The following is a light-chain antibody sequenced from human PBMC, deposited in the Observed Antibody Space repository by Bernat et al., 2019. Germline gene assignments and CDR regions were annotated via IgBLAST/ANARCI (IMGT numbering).Light chain of an antibody. V-gene: IGLV4-60*03. J-gene: IGLJ3*02. CDR1: SGHSSYI. Sequence: QPVLTQSSSASASLGSSVKLTCTLSSGHSSYIIAWHQQQPGKAPRYLMKLEGSGSYNKGSGVPDRFSGSSSGADRYLTISNLQSEDEADYYCEIWDSNTHKGVFGGGTKLTVL. CDR3: EIWDSNTHKGV. CDR2: LEGSGSY.